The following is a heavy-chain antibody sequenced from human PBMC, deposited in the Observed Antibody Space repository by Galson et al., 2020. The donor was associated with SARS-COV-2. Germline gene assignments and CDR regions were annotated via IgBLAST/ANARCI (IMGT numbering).Heavy chain of an antibody. CDR1: GGSISSSNW. V-gene: IGHV4-4*02. CDR3: AREEGNIMITFGGVLRAFDI. Sequence: SETLSLTCAVSGGSISSSNWWSWVRQPPGKGLEWIGEIYHSGSTNYNPSLKSRVTISVDKSKNQFSLKLSSVTAADTAVYYCAREEGNIMITFGGVLRAFDIWGQGTMVTVSS. J-gene: IGHJ3*02. CDR2: IYHSGST. D-gene: IGHD3-16*01.